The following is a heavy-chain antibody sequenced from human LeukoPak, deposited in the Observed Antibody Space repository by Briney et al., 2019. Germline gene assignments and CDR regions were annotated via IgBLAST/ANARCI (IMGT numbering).Heavy chain of an antibody. J-gene: IGHJ5*02. D-gene: IGHD4-17*01. Sequence: ASVKVSCKASGYTFTSYDINWVRQATGQGLEWMGWMNPNSGNTGYAQKFQGRVTMTEDTSTDTAYMELSSLRSEDTAVYYCATGHRPYGDYFNWFDPWGQGTLVTVSS. CDR2: MNPNSGNT. V-gene: IGHV1-8*01. CDR3: ATGHRPYGDYFNWFDP. CDR1: GYTFTSYD.